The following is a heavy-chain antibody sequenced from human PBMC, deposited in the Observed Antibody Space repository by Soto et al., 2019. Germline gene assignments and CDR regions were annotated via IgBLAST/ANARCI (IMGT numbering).Heavy chain of an antibody. V-gene: IGHV1-18*04. CDR1: GYTFTTYG. Sequence: APVKVSCKASGYTFTTYGISGVRQAPGQGLEWMGWISVYNGNTKYAKKFQGRVTMTTDTSTNTAYMDLRSLKSDDTAVYYCVSAKIRSYHYYEHHAFDLCGQGTMVTVSS. CDR2: ISVYNGNT. D-gene: IGHD3-22*01. J-gene: IGHJ3*01. CDR3: VSAKIRSYHYYEHHAFDL.